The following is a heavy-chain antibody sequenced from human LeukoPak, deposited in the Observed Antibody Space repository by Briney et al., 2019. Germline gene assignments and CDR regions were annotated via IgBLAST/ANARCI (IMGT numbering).Heavy chain of an antibody. CDR3: ARAPPVY. J-gene: IGHJ4*02. CDR2: ISSNGGST. V-gene: IGHV3-64*01. CDR1: GFTFSSYA. Sequence: PGGSLRLSCAASGFTFSSYAMHWVRQAPGKGLEYVSAISSNGGSTYYANSVKGRFTISRDNSKNTLYLQMGSLRAEDMAVYYCARAPPVYWGQGTLVTVSS.